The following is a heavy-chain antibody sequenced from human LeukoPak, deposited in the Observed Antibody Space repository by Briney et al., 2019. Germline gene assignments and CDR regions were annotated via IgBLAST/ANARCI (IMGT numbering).Heavy chain of an antibody. Sequence: VASVKVSCKASGYTFTSYDINWVRQATGQGLEWMGWMNPNSGNTGYAQEFQGRVTMTRNTSISTAYMELSSLRSEDTAVYYCARHVDTAMGDWGQGTLVTVSS. CDR1: GYTFTSYD. J-gene: IGHJ4*02. CDR3: ARHVDTAMGD. CDR2: MNPNSGNT. V-gene: IGHV1-8*01. D-gene: IGHD5-18*01.